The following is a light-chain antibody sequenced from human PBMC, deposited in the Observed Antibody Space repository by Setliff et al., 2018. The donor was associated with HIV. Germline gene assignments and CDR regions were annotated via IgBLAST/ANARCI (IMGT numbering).Light chain of an antibody. V-gene: IGLV2-14*03. Sequence: QSALTQPASVSGSPGQSITISCTGTSDDIGYYNYVSWYQQHPGKAPKILIYDVGNRPSGISDRFSGSKSGNTASLTISGLQAEDEADYYCSSYKFGSTFVFGAGTKVTVL. CDR2: DVG. CDR1: SDDIGYYNY. CDR3: SSYKFGSTFV. J-gene: IGLJ1*01.